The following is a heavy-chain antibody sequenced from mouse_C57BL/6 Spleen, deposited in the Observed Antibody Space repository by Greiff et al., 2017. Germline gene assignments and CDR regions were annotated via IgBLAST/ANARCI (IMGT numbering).Heavy chain of an antibody. CDR2: IDPETGGT. CDR1: GYTFTDYE. J-gene: IGHJ2*01. Sequence: VQRVESGAELVRPGASVTLSCKASGYTFTDYEMHWVKQTPVHGLEWIGAIDPETGGTAYNQKFKGKAILTADKSSSTAYMELRSLTSEDSAVYYCTRYRLLFDYWGQGTTLTVSS. CDR3: TRYRLLFDY. V-gene: IGHV1-15*01.